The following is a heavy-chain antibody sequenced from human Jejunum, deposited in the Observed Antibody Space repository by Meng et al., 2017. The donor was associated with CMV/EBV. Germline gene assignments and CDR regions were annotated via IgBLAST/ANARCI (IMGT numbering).Heavy chain of an antibody. D-gene: IGHD2-15*01. CDR1: YA. V-gene: IGHV3-30*04. J-gene: IGHJ4*02. CDR3: ARDAVVGLPTRASVGYSDY. Sequence: YAMHWVRQAPGKGLEWVAGMSYDGTYIHYPDFARGRFTISRDNSKNTLYLQVDPLRDDDTAVYYCARDAVVGLPTRASVGYSDYWGQGALVTVSS. CDR2: MSYDGTYI.